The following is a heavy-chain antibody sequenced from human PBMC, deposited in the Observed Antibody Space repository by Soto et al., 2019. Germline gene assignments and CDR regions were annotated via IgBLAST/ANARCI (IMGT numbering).Heavy chain of an antibody. CDR2: IYWDDDK. Sequence: SGPTLVNPTQTLTLTCTFSGFSLSTSGVGVGWIRQPPGKALEWLALIYWDDDKRYSPSLKTRLTISKDTSKNQVVLTMTNMDPVDTATYYCARIRAPYYYGSGSYNREFDYWGQGTLVTVSS. D-gene: IGHD3-10*01. CDR3: ARIRAPYYYGSGSYNREFDY. CDR1: GFSLSTSGVG. J-gene: IGHJ4*02. V-gene: IGHV2-5*02.